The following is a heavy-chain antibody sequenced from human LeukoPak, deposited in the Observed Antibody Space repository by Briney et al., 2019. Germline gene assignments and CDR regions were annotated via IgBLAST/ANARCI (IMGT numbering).Heavy chain of an antibody. Sequence: GGSLRLSCAASGFTFSSYAMSWVRQAPVKGLEWVSAISGSGDSSYYADSVKGRFTISRDNSKNTLYLQMNSLRVEDTAVYYCAKAYSGSGSYYNSQDYWGQGTLVTVSS. D-gene: IGHD3-10*01. CDR2: ISGSGDSS. CDR1: GFTFSSYA. J-gene: IGHJ4*02. V-gene: IGHV3-23*01. CDR3: AKAYSGSGSYYNSQDY.